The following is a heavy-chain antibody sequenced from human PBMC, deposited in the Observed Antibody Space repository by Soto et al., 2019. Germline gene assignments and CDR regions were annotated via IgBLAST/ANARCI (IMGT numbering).Heavy chain of an antibody. CDR2: IDPTDSYD. CDR1: GYSFTTYW. Sequence: PGESLKISCKASGYSFTTYWITWVRQKPGKGLEWMGRIDPTDSYDNYSPSFEGHVTISDDKYVSTAYLQWSSLKASDTAIYYCARHRGYGMDVWGQGTEVTVSS. V-gene: IGHV5-10-1*01. J-gene: IGHJ6*02. CDR3: ARHRGYGMDV.